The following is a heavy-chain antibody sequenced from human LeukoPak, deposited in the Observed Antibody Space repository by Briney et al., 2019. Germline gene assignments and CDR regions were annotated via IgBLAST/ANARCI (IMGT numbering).Heavy chain of an antibody. J-gene: IGHJ3*02. CDR3: AKMPLATPRAFDI. CDR2: VSGSGGST. D-gene: IGHD2-2*01. V-gene: IGHV3-23*01. Sequence: GGSLRLSCAASGFTFSSHAMNWVRQAPGKGLEWVSLVSGSGGSTYYADSVKGRFTISRDNSKNTLYLQMNSLRAEDTAVYYCAKMPLATPRAFDIWREGTIVTLCS. CDR1: GFTFSSHA.